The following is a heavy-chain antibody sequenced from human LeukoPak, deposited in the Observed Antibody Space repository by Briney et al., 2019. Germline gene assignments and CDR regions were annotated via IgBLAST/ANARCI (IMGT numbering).Heavy chain of an antibody. CDR1: GFIFSSFG. D-gene: IGHD3-22*01. V-gene: IGHV3-33*01. CDR2: IWYDETNK. J-gene: IGHJ5*02. CDR3: ARARDNYDNSGFSALDL. Sequence: GGSLRLSCAASGFIFSSFGMHWVRQAPGKGLEWVASIWYDETNKYYADSVKDRFTISRDNFKSTLYLQMDSLRAEDTAIYYCARARDNYDNSGFSALDLWGQGTLVSVSS.